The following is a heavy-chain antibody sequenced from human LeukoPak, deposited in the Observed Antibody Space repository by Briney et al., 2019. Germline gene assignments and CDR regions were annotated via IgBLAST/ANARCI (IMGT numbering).Heavy chain of an antibody. D-gene: IGHD3-10*01. CDR2: ISHNEGS. CDR1: GFTFSSYA. J-gene: IGHJ6*03. V-gene: IGHV4-34*01. CDR3: ARTPNPIHYYGSGSSQYYYYMDV. Sequence: GSLRLSCAASGFTFSSYAMTWIRQPPGKGLEWIGEISHNEGSRYNPSLKSRVTISVDTSKNQFSLKLSSVTAADTAVYYCARTPNPIHYYGSGSSQYYYYMDVWGKGTAVTVSS.